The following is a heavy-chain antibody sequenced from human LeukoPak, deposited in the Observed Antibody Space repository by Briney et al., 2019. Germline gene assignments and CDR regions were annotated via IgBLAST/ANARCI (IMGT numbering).Heavy chain of an antibody. Sequence: PSETLSLTCTVSGGPISSSSYYWGWIRQPPGKGLEWIGSIYYSGSTYYNPSLKSRVTISVDTSKNQFSLKLSSVTAADTAIYYCARSSGWSNWFDPWGQGTLVTVSS. V-gene: IGHV4-39*07. CDR2: IYYSGST. J-gene: IGHJ5*02. CDR1: GGPISSSSYY. D-gene: IGHD6-19*01. CDR3: ARSSGWSNWFDP.